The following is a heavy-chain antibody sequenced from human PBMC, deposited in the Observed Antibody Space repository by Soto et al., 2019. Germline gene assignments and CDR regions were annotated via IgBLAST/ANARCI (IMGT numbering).Heavy chain of an antibody. CDR2: ISYDGSNK. D-gene: IGHD5-18*01. V-gene: IGHV3-30*18. Sequence: QVQLVESGGGVVQPGRSLRLSCAASGFTFSSYGMHWVRQAPGKGLEWVAVISYDGSNKYYAESVKGRFTTSRDNSKNTLYMQMNSLRAEDTAVYYCAKGFSYSVIDYWGQGTLVTVSS. CDR3: AKGFSYSVIDY. J-gene: IGHJ4*02. CDR1: GFTFSSYG.